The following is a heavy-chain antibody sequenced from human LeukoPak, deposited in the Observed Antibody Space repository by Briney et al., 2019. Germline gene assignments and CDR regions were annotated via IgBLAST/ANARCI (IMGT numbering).Heavy chain of an antibody. CDR2: ISGRSGST. Sequence: GGSLRLSCAAAGFAFDNYAMSWVRQAPGKGLEWVSGISGRSGSTYYADSVKGRFTISRDNSKNTLYLQMNSLRAEDTAVYYCAKGRHSSGYYDYWGQGTLVTVSS. D-gene: IGHD3-22*01. J-gene: IGHJ4*02. CDR3: AKGRHSSGYYDY. CDR1: GFAFDNYA. V-gene: IGHV3-23*01.